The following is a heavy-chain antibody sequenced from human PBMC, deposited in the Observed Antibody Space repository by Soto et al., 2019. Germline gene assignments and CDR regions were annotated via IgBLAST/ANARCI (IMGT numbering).Heavy chain of an antibody. J-gene: IGHJ5*02. V-gene: IGHV4-39*01. CDR3: ARGLDWFDP. CDR2: IYYSGST. Sequence: SETLSLTCTVSGGSISSSSYYWGWIRQPPGKGLEWIGSIYYSGSTYYNPSLKSRVTISVDTSKNQFSLKLSSVTAADTAVYYCARGLDWFDPWGQGTLVTVSS. D-gene: IGHD3-16*01. CDR1: GGSISSSSYY.